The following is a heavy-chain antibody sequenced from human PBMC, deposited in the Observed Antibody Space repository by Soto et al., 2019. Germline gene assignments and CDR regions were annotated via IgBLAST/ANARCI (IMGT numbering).Heavy chain of an antibody. Sequence: GSVTVSCKASGCTFTCYYMRWVRQPPGRGREWMGIINPSGGSTSYAQKFQGRLTMNRDTSTSTAYMELRSLRSDDADGHYCAGSLYYYVSSGYLDSWGQGTLVTVSS. CDR3: AGSLYYYVSSGYLDS. J-gene: IGHJ4*02. CDR1: GCTFTCYY. D-gene: IGHD3-22*01. CDR2: INPSGGST. V-gene: IGHV1-46*01.